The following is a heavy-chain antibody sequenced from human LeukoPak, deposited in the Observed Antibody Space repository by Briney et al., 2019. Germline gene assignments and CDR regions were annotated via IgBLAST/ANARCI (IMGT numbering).Heavy chain of an antibody. V-gene: IGHV4-38-2*02. CDR3: ARLVVPAALFDY. J-gene: IGHJ4*02. CDR2: IYHSGST. D-gene: IGHD2-2*01. Sequence: SETLSLTCTVSGCSISSGYYWGRIRQPPGKGLEWIGSIYHSGSTYYNPSLKSRVTISVDTSKNQFSLKLSSVTAADTAVYYCARLVVPAALFDYWGQGTLVTVSS. CDR1: GCSISSGYY.